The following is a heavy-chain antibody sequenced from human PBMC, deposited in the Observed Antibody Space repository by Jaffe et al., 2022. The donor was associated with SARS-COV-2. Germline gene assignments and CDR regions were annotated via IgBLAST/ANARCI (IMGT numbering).Heavy chain of an antibody. Sequence: EVQLVESGGGLVKPGGSLRLSCAASGFTFSSYSMNWVRQAPGKGLEWVSSISSSSSYIYYADSVKGRFTISRDNAKNSLYLQMNSLRAEDTAVYYCARDWTAVARSDYFDYWGQGTLVTVSS. CDR1: GFTFSSYS. CDR3: ARDWTAVARSDYFDY. V-gene: IGHV3-21*01. J-gene: IGHJ4*02. D-gene: IGHD6-19*01. CDR2: ISSSSSYI.